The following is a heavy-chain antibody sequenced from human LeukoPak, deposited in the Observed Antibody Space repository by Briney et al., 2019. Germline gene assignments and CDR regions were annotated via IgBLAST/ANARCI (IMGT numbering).Heavy chain of an antibody. CDR3: ARERVATILDH. V-gene: IGHV3-21*01. CDR1: GFTFSNYR. J-gene: IGHJ5*02. CDR2: ISSSSSYI. Sequence: PGGSLRLSCAVSGFTFSNYRMNWVRQAPGKGLEWVSSISSSSSYIYYADSVKGRFTISRDNAKNSLYLQMNSLRAEDTAVYYCARERVATILDHWGQGTLVTVSS. D-gene: IGHD5-12*01.